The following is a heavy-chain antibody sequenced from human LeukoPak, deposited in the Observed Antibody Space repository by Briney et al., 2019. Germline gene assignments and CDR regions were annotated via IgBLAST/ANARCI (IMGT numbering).Heavy chain of an antibody. CDR2: IYYSGST. D-gene: IGHD5-12*01. J-gene: IGHJ4*02. Sequence: PSETLSLTCTVSGGSISSSSYYWGWIRQPPGKGLEWIGSIYYSGSTYYNPSLKSRVTISVDTSKNQFSLKLSPVTAADTAVYYCARLIVAAPAMDYWGQGTLVTVSS. CDR1: GGSISSSSYY. CDR3: ARLIVAAPAMDY. V-gene: IGHV4-39*01.